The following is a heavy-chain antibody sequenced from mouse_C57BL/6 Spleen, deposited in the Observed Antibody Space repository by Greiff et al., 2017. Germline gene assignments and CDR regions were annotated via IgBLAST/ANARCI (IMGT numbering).Heavy chain of an antibody. CDR1: GYTFTSYW. J-gene: IGHJ4*01. V-gene: IGHV1-72*01. D-gene: IGHD2-3*01. Sequence: QVQLQQPGAELVKPGASVKLSCKASGYTFTSYWMHWVKQRPGRGLEWIGRIDPSSGGTNYNEKFKSKATLTVAKPSSTAYMQLSMLTSEESAVYSGVSRGGGYYVWYAMDYWGQGTSVTVSS. CDR2: IDPSSGGT. CDR3: VSRGGGYYVWYAMDY.